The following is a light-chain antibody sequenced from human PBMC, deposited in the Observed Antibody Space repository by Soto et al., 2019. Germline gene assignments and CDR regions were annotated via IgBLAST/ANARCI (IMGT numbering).Light chain of an antibody. CDR3: QQSYSTPLLT. CDR2: AAS. V-gene: IGKV1-39*01. Sequence: DIQMTQSPSSLSASVGDRVTITCRASQSISSYLNWYQQKPRKAPKLLIYAASSLQSGVPSRFSGSGSGTDFTLTISSLKPEDFATYYCQQSYSTPLLTFGGGTKVEIK. J-gene: IGKJ4*01. CDR1: QSISSY.